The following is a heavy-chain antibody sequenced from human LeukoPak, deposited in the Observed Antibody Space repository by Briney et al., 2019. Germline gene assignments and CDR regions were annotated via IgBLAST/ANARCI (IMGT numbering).Heavy chain of an antibody. CDR2: IYFSGNT. CDR1: GDSIRSSAYY. Sequence: SETLSLTCTVSGDSIRSSAYYWGWIRQPPGKGLQWIGSIYFSGNTDYNPSLKSRVTISIDTSKNQFSLKLTSVTAADTAVYYCASISRTDYGDQPVDYWGQGTLVTVSS. J-gene: IGHJ4*02. D-gene: IGHD4-17*01. V-gene: IGHV4-39*01. CDR3: ASISRTDYGDQPVDY.